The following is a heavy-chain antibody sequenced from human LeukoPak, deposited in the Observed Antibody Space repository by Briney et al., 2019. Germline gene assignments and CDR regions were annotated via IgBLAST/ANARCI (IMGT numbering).Heavy chain of an antibody. CDR2: MNPNTGDT. J-gene: IGHJ4*02. Sequence: ASVGVSCKASGYTFTGYDINWVRQATGQGLEWMGWMNPNTGDTGHAQKFQGRVTMTRNTSIDTAYMELSGLRSEDTAVYYCTRGSLSGSSRDYWGQGTLVTVS. V-gene: IGHV1-8*01. CDR1: GYTFTGYD. CDR3: TRGSLSGSSRDY. D-gene: IGHD1-26*01.